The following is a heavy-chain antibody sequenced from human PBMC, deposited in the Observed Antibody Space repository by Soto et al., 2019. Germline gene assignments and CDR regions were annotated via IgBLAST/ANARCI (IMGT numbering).Heavy chain of an antibody. CDR2: ILYSGST. CDR3: ARGMYNSGWNLDL. J-gene: IGHJ5*02. D-gene: IGHD6-19*01. CDR1: GRSVSSATYL. Sequence: PSETLSLTCHVSGRSVSSATYLWSWVRQPPGGGLEWIAYILYSGSTKYNPSRKSRVTISLSTSKTQFSLRLTSVTAADTAVYYRARGMYNSGWNLDLWGQGSVVTVSS. V-gene: IGHV4-61*01.